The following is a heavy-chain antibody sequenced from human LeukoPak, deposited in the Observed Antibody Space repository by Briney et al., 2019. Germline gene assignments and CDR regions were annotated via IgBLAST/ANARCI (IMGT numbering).Heavy chain of an antibody. J-gene: IGHJ4*02. V-gene: IGHV1-18*01. CDR3: ARDSGYGDYYFDY. CDR2: ISAYNGNT. D-gene: IGHD4-17*01. CDR1: GYTFTSYG. Sequence: ASVKASCKASGYTFTSYGISWVRQAPGQGREWMGWISAYNGNTNHAQKLHGRVTMTTDPSTSTAYMELRSLRSDDTAVYYCARDSGYGDYYFDYWGQGTLVTVS.